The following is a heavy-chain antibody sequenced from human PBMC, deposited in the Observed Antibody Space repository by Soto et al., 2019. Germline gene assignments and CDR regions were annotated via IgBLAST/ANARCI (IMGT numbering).Heavy chain of an antibody. CDR2: ISYDGSNK. Sequence: VGSLRLSCAASGFTFSSYGMHWVRQAPGKGLEWVAVISYDGSNKYYADSVKGRFTISRDNSKNTLYLQMNSLRAEDTAVYYCANPRFRSSKGNDAFDIWGQGTMVTVSS. D-gene: IGHD6-6*01. V-gene: IGHV3-30*18. J-gene: IGHJ3*02. CDR1: GFTFSSYG. CDR3: ANPRFRSSKGNDAFDI.